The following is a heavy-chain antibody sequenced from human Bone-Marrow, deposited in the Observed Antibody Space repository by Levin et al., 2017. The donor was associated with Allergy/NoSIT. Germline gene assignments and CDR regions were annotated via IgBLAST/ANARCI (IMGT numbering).Heavy chain of an antibody. D-gene: IGHD3-16*01. CDR2: IKSNTGGGTA. Sequence: GGSLRLSCAASGFTFKNAWMSWVRQAPGKGLEWIGRIKSNTGGGTADYAAPVKGRFTISRDDSMNTLYLQMNSLKTEDTAVYYCATDRSAGGIDYWGQGTLVTVSS. V-gene: IGHV3-15*01. CDR3: ATDRSAGGIDY. J-gene: IGHJ4*02. CDR1: GFTFKNAW.